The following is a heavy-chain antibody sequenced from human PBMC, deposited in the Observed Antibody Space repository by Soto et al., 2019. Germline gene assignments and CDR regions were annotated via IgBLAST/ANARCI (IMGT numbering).Heavy chain of an antibody. Sequence: SETLSLTCTVSGGPISRGGYYWSWIRQPPGKGLEWIGYIYYSGGTYYNPSLKSRVTIAVDTSKNQFSLKLSSVTAADTAVYYCARHLSLSSSPYFVFWSGLYYYYMDFWGKGTTVTVSS. J-gene: IGHJ6*03. D-gene: IGHD3-3*01. CDR3: ARHLSLSSSPYFVFWSGLYYYYMDF. CDR2: IYYSGGT. CDR1: GGPISRGGYY. V-gene: IGHV4-30-4*08.